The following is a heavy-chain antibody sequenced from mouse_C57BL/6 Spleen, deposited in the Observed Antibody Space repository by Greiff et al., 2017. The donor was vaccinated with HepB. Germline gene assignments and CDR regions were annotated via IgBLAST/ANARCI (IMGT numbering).Heavy chain of an antibody. CDR2: IYPRSGNT. J-gene: IGHJ2*01. V-gene: IGHV1-81*01. CDR3: ARRYDYLDY. CDR1: GYTFTSYG. Sequence: VQLQESGAELARPGASVKLSCKASGYTFTSYGISWVKQRTGQGLEWIGEIYPRSGNTYYNEKFKGKATLTADKSSSTAYMELRSLTSEDSAVYFCARRYDYLDYWGQGTTLTVSS. D-gene: IGHD2-3*01.